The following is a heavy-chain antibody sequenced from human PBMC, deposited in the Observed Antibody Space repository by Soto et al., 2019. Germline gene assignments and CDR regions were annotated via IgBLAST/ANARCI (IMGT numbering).Heavy chain of an antibody. J-gene: IGHJ3*02. CDR1: GYSFSKYW. CDR3: VRPPLTVWARGANDASDI. V-gene: IGHV5-51*01. D-gene: IGHD3-16*01. CDR2: ILPDDSDT. Sequence: GESLKISCQGSGYSFSKYWIGWVRQMPGKGLEWMGIILPDDSDTRYSPSFQDQVTISADKSIRTAYLQWSSLKASDTAMYYCVRPPLTVWARGANDASDIRGKGTMVTVSS.